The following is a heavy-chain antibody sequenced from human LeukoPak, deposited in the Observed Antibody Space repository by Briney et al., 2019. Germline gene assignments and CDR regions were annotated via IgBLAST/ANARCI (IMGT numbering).Heavy chain of an antibody. D-gene: IGHD4-17*01. J-gene: IGHJ5*02. CDR3: ARVPTVTNWFDP. Sequence: ASVKVSCKASGYTFTNYAIHWVRQAPGQRPEWMGWINTGNVNTKYPQKFQGRVTITTDTSASPAYMELSSLRSEDTAVYYCARVPTVTNWFDPWGQGTLVTVSS. V-gene: IGHV1-3*04. CDR1: GYTFTNYA. CDR2: INTGNVNT.